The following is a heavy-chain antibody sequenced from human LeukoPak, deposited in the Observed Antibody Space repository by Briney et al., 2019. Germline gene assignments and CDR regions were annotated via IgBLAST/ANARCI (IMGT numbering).Heavy chain of an antibody. CDR1: GFTFSSYA. CDR3: ARDPPGIAASGTYY. CDR2: IYSRGGT. J-gene: IGHJ4*02. Sequence: GGSLRLSCAASGFTFSSYAMNWVRQAPGKGLEWVSLIYSRGGTSYADSVKGRFTISRDSSKNTLFLQMNSLRVEDTAVYYCARDPPGIAASGTYYWGQGTLVTVSS. V-gene: IGHV3-53*01. D-gene: IGHD6-13*01.